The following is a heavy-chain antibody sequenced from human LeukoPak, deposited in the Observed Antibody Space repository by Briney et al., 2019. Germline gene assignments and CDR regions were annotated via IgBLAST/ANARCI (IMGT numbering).Heavy chain of an antibody. J-gene: IGHJ6*02. CDR2: TFYRSKWYY. CDR3: ARDGSGSYYYYGMDV. CDR1: GDSVSSNSAA. Sequence: SQTLSLTCVVSGDSVSSNSAAWNWIRQSPSRGLEWLGRTFYRSKWYYEYALSLKSRVDIKPDTSKNQFSLQLNSVTPEDTAVYYCARDGSGSYYYYGMDVWGQGTTVTVPS. D-gene: IGHD3-10*01. V-gene: IGHV6-1*01.